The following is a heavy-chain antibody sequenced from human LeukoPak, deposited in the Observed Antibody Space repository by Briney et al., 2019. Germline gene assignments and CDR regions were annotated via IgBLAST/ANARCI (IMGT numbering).Heavy chain of an antibody. Sequence: LETLSLTCAVYGGSFSGYYWSWIRQPPGKGLEWIGEINHSGSTNYNPSLKSRVTISVDTSKNQFSLKLSSMTAADTAVYYCVRGVSSLPITKYYYYYYMDVWGKGTTVTVSS. CDR3: VRGVSSLPITKYYYYYYMDV. J-gene: IGHJ6*03. CDR1: GGSFSGYY. CDR2: INHSGST. D-gene: IGHD6-13*01. V-gene: IGHV4-34*01.